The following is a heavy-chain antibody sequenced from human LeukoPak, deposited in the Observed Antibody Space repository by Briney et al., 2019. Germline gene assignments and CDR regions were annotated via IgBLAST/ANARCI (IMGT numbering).Heavy chain of an antibody. J-gene: IGHJ4*02. V-gene: IGHV4-59*01. CDR3: ARTYGDYGGY. CDR1: GGSISSYY. D-gene: IGHD4-17*01. CDR2: IYYSGST. Sequence: SETLSLTCTVSGGSISSYYWSWIRQPPGKGQEWIGHIYYSGSTNYNPSLKSRVTISVDTSKNQFSLKLSSVTAADTAVYYCARTYGDYGGYWGQGTLVTVSS.